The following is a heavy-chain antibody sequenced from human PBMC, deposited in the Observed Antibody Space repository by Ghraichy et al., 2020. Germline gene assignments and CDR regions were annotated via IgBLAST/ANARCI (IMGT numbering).Heavy chain of an antibody. J-gene: IGHJ3*02. D-gene: IGHD3-9*01. Sequence: LSLTCAASGFTFKTYWMSWVRQAPGKGLEWVANIKGDGSEQSYVASVKGRFTVSRDNAKNSLYLQMNSLRAEDTAVYYCASAGFSGYYDILRGAFDIWGQGTMVTVSS. CDR1: GFTFKTYW. V-gene: IGHV3-7*01. CDR3: ASAGFSGYYDILRGAFDI. CDR2: IKGDGSEQ.